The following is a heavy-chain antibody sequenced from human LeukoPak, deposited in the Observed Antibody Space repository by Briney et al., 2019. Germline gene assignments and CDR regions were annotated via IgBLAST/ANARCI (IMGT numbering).Heavy chain of an antibody. CDR2: ISYDGISE. CDR3: AKGRGYYYASGSYNLDH. Sequence: PGGSLRLSCAASGFTFSGYGIHWVRQAPGKGLEWVAFISYDGISEYYSDSVKGRFTISRDNSRHTVFLQMNTLRVEDTAIYYCAKGRGYYYASGSYNLDHWGQGTLVTVSS. CDR1: GFTFSGYG. D-gene: IGHD3-10*01. V-gene: IGHV3-30*02. J-gene: IGHJ5*02.